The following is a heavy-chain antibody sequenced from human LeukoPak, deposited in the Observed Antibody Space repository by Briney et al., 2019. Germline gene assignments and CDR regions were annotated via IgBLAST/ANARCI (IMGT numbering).Heavy chain of an antibody. CDR3: AAHNVGAIDY. D-gene: IGHD1-26*01. CDR2: IYYSGST. J-gene: IGHJ4*02. Sequence: PSETLSLTCTVSGGSISSGGYYWSWIRQHPGKGLEWIGYIYYSGSTYYNPSLKSRVTISVDTSKSQFSLKLSSVTAADTAVYYCAAHNVGAIDYWGQGTLVTVSS. V-gene: IGHV4-31*03. CDR1: GGSISSGGYY.